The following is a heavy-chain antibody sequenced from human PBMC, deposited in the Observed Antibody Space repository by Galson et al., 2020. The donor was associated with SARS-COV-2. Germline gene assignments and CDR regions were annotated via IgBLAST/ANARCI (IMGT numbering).Heavy chain of an antibody. D-gene: IGHD1-26*01. Sequence: GGSLSLSCPASGFSVSSNHMNWVRQAPGKGLEWVSVIYSSDTTYYSDSLTGRFTISRDNFENTLYLQMNSLSVEDTAVYYCAGADSGNYNGWFDPWGQGTLVTVSS. CDR2: IYSSDTT. J-gene: IGHJ5*02. V-gene: IGHV3-66*01. CDR1: GFSVSSNH. CDR3: AGADSGNYNGWFDP.